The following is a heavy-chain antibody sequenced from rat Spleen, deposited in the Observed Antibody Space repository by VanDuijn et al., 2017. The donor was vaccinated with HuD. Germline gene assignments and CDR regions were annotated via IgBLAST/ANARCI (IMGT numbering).Heavy chain of an antibody. J-gene: IGHJ2*01. Sequence: EVQLVESGGDLVQPGRSLELSCAASGFTFSDYYMAWVRQAPTKGLEWVATIRHDGRNTYYRDSVKGRFTISRDNAKSTLYLQMDSLRSEDTATYYCAREYRYNFDYWGQGVMVTVSS. CDR3: AREYRYNFDY. CDR2: IRHDGRNT. D-gene: IGHD1-5*01. V-gene: IGHV5-7*01. CDR1: GFTFSDYY.